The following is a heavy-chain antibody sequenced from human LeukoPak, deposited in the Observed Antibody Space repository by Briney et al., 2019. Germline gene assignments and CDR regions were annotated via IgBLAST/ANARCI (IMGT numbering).Heavy chain of an antibody. D-gene: IGHD3-3*01. CDR3: ARAQSYYDFWSGYYYY. CDR2: INPNSGGT. J-gene: IGHJ4*02. V-gene: IGHV1-2*02. CDR1: GYTFTGYY. Sequence: ASVKVSCKASGYTFTGYYMHWVRQAPGQGLEWMGWINPNSGGTNYAQKFQGRVITTRDTSISTAYMELSRLRSDDTAVYYCARAQSYYDFWSGYYYYWGQGTLVTVSS.